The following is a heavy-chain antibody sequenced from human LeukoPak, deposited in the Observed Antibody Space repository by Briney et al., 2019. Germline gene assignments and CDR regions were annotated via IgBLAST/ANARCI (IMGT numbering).Heavy chain of an antibody. Sequence: SSVKVSCKASGGTFSSYAISLVRQAPGQGLDWMGGIIPISVTASYAQKFHGRVTITTDESTSTAYMELYSLRSEDPAVYYCASHGSPKLIATSGHPPLGWFDPWGQGTLVTFSS. CDR2: IIPISVTA. D-gene: IGHD6-13*01. CDR1: GGTFSSYA. J-gene: IGHJ5*02. V-gene: IGHV1-69*05. CDR3: ASHGSPKLIATSGHPPLGWFDP.